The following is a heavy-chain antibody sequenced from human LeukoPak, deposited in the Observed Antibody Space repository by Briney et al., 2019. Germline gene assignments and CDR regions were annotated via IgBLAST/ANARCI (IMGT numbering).Heavy chain of an antibody. J-gene: IGHJ5*02. CDR3: AKAVGIAAAGNWFDP. CDR2: ISWNSGSI. V-gene: IGHV3-9*01. D-gene: IGHD6-13*01. Sequence: GRSLRLSCAASGFTLDDYAMHWVRQAPGKGLEWVSGISWNSGSIGYADSVKGRFTISRDNAKNSLYLQMNSLRAEDTALYYCAKAVGIAAAGNWFDPWGPGTLVTVSS. CDR1: GFTLDDYA.